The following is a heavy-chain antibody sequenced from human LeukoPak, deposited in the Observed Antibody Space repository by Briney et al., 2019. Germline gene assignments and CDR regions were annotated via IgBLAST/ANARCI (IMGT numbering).Heavy chain of an antibody. CDR2: IKSKTDGGTT. Sequence: GGSLRLSCAASGFTFSNAWMSWLRQAPGKGLEWVGRIKSKTDGGTTDYAAPVKGRFTISRDDSKNTLYLQMNSLKTEDTAVYYCTTASSGGSFKPYYFDYWGQGTLVTVSS. J-gene: IGHJ4*02. CDR3: TTASSGGSFKPYYFDY. CDR1: GFTFSNAW. V-gene: IGHV3-15*01. D-gene: IGHD2-15*01.